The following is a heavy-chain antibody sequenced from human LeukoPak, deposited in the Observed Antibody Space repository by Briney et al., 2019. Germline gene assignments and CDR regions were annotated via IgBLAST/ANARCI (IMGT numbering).Heavy chain of an antibody. CDR1: GGSFSGYY. D-gene: IGHD2-2*03. Sequence: SETLSLTCAVYGGSFSGYYWSWIRQPPGKGLEWIGYIYYNGSTNYNPSLKSRVTISVDTSKNQFSLKLSSVTAADTAVYYCARLDGSYYYGMDVWGQGTTVTVSS. J-gene: IGHJ6*02. CDR3: ARLDGSYYYGMDV. CDR2: IYYNGST. V-gene: IGHV4-59*08.